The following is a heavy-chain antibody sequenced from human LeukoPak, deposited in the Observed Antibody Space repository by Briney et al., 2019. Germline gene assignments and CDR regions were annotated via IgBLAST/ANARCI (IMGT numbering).Heavy chain of an antibody. V-gene: IGHV4-39*07. CDR1: GGSISSSSYY. J-gene: IGHJ4*02. Sequence: PSETLSLTYTVSGGSISSSSYYWGWIRQPPGKGLEWIGSIYYSGSTYYNPSLKSRVTISVDTSKNQFSLKLSSVTAADTAVYYCARADGMIVVAQIDYWGQGTLVTVSS. CDR2: IYYSGST. CDR3: ARADGMIVVAQIDY. D-gene: IGHD3-22*01.